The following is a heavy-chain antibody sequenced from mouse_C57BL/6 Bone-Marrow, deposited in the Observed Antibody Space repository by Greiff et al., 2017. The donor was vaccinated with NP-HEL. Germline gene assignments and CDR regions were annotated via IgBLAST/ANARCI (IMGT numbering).Heavy chain of an antibody. Sequence: EVKVEESGPGLVKPSQSLSLTCSVTGYSITSGYYWNWIRQFPGNKLEWMGYISYDGSNNYNPSLKNRISITRDTSKNQFFLKLNSVTTEDTATYYCANFSPMDYWGQGTSVTVSS. CDR3: ANFSPMDY. D-gene: IGHD4-1*02. J-gene: IGHJ4*01. CDR1: GYSITSGYY. CDR2: ISYDGSN. V-gene: IGHV3-6*01.